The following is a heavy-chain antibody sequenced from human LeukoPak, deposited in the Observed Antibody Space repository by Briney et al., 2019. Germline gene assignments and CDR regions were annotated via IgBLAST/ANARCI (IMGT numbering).Heavy chain of an antibody. Sequence: SETLSLTCTVSGGSISSGDYYWSWIRQPPGKGLEWIGYIYYSGSTYYNPSLKSRVTISVDTSKNQFSLKLSSVAAADTAVYYCARRGDGYNFGIYDYWGQGTLVTVSS. J-gene: IGHJ4*02. CDR3: ARRGDGYNFGIYDY. V-gene: IGHV4-30-4*08. CDR2: IYYSGST. D-gene: IGHD5-24*01. CDR1: GGSISSGDYY.